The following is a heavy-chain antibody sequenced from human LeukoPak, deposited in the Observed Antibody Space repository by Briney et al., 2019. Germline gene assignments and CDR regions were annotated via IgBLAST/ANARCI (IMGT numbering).Heavy chain of an antibody. CDR3: ARQPGYSYGSGQWYYFDY. J-gene: IGHJ4*02. CDR2: ISAYNGNT. Sequence: ASVKVSCKASGYSFVGYGITWVRQAPGQGLEWMGWISAYNGNTNYAQKLQGRVTMTTDTSTSTAYMELRSLRSDDTAVYYCARQPGYSYGSGQWYYFDYWGQGTLVTVSS. V-gene: IGHV1-18*01. D-gene: IGHD5-18*01. CDR1: GYSFVGYG.